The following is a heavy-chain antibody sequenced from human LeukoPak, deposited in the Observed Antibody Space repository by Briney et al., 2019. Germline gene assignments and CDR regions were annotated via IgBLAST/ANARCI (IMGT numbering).Heavy chain of an antibody. CDR2: LNPTYDIP. J-gene: IGHJ3*02. CDR3: AKDPRNILTGDYDDFDI. D-gene: IGHD3-9*01. CDR1: GGTFSSYA. Sequence: SVKASCKASGGTFSSYAISWVRQAPGQGLEWMGILNPTYDIPIYAQTFEGRVTMTRDMSTSTVYMELSTLTSDDTAVYFCAKDPRNILTGDYDDFDIWGQGTMVIVSS. V-gene: IGHV1-69*04.